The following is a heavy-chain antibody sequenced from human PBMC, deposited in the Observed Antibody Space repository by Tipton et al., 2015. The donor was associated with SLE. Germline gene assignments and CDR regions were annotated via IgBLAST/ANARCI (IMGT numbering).Heavy chain of an antibody. V-gene: IGHV4-59*12. J-gene: IGHJ4*02. CDR3: ASKGYGDYVYYYFDY. CDR1: GGSISSYY. CDR2: LHDSGST. D-gene: IGHD4-17*01. Sequence: LRLSCTVSGGSISSYYWGWIRQPPGKGLEWIGYLHDSGSTNYNPSLESRVTISLDKSRNQFSLKLSFVTAADTAVYYCASKGYGDYVYYYFDYWGQGALVTVSS.